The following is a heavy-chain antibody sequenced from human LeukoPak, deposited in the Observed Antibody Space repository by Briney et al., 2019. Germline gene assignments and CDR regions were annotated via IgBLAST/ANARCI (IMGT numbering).Heavy chain of an antibody. D-gene: IGHD6-13*01. CDR2: ISSSGGST. J-gene: IGHJ4*02. CDR1: GFTFSTYA. Sequence: PGGSLRLSCAASGFTFSTYAMSWVRQAPGKGLEWVSAISSSGGSTYYADSVKGRFTISRDNSKNTLYLQMNSLRAEDTAVYYCAKYCGYSSSWYKLGFDYWGQGTLSPSPQ. V-gene: IGHV3-23*01. CDR3: AKYCGYSSSWYKLGFDY.